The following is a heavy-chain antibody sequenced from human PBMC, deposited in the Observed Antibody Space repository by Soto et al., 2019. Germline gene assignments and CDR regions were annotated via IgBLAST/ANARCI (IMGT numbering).Heavy chain of an antibody. V-gene: IGHV1-69*12. J-gene: IGHJ6*02. CDR3: ARHLGGNHYYFGMDV. Sequence: QVQLVQSGAEVKKPESSVKVSCKASGGTFSSYAISWVRQAPGQGLEWMGGIIPIFGTANYAQKFQGRVTITADESTITAYMDRSSLRSEDTAVYYCARHLGGNHYYFGMDVWGQGTTVSVSS. CDR1: GGTFSSYA. D-gene: IGHD1-26*01. CDR2: IIPIFGTA.